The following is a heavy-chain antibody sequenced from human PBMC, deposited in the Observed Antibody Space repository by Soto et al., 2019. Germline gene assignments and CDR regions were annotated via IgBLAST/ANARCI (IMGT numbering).Heavy chain of an antibody. Sequence: SETLSLTCTVSGGSICSSSYYWGCIRQPPGKGLEWIGSIYYSGSTYYNPSLKSRVTISVDTSKNQFSLKLSSVTAADTAVYYCGSIPYDYDILTGYLARAAFDIWGQGTMVTVSS. CDR2: IYYSGST. D-gene: IGHD3-9*01. CDR3: GSIPYDYDILTGYLARAAFDI. CDR1: GGSICSSSYY. J-gene: IGHJ3*02. V-gene: IGHV4-39*01.